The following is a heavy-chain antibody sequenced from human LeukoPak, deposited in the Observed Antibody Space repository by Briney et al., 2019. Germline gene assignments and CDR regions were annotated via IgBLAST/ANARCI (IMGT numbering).Heavy chain of an antibody. CDR3: ARVRYYGSAHPDY. V-gene: IGHV3-21*01. Sequence: GGSLRLSCAASGFTFSSYDMNWVRQAPGKGLEWVSSISSSSSYIYYADSVKGRFTISRDNAKNSLYLQMNSLRAEDTAVYYCARVRYYGSAHPDYWGQGTLVTVSS. CDR2: ISSSSSYI. J-gene: IGHJ4*02. D-gene: IGHD3-10*01. CDR1: GFTFSSYD.